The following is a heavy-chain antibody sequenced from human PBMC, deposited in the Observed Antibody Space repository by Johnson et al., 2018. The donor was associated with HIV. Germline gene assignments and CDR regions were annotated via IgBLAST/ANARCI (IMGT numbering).Heavy chain of an antibody. Sequence: QVQLVESGGGVVQPGGSLRLSCAASGFTFRSYGMHWVRQAPGKGLAWVAFIRYDGSNKYYADSVKGRFTISRDNSKNTLYLQRNSLRTEDTAGYYCAARGLWTYDAFDIWGQGTMVTVSS. J-gene: IGHJ3*02. CDR3: AARGLWTYDAFDI. D-gene: IGHD4/OR15-4a*01. CDR1: GFTFRSYG. V-gene: IGHV3-30*02. CDR2: IRYDGSNK.